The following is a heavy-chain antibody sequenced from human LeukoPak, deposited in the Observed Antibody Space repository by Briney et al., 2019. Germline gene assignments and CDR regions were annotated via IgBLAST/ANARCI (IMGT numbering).Heavy chain of an antibody. Sequence: GGSLRLSWAAAGFTFSSYSMNWVHQAPGKGLEWGSSISSGSSYIYYADSVKGRFTISRDNAKNSLYLQMNSLRAEDTAVYYCARGPSFTQDYYYYGMDVWGQGTTVTVSS. CDR1: GFTFSSYS. J-gene: IGHJ6*02. V-gene: IGHV3-21*01. CDR2: ISSGSSYI. D-gene: IGHD2-15*01. CDR3: ARGPSFTQDYYYYGMDV.